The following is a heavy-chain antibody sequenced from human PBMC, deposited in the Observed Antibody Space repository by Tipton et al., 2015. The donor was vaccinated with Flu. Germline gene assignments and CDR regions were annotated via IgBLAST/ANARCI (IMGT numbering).Heavy chain of an antibody. CDR1: GYSISSGYY. Sequence: TLSLTCIVSGYSISSGYYWGWIRQPPGKGLEWIGSIYHSGSTYYNPSLKSRVTISVDTSKNQFSLKLSSVTAADTAVYYCARVGDLWSGTNYGLDVWGQGTTVTVSS. D-gene: IGHD3-3*01. CDR2: IYHSGST. CDR3: ARVGDLWSGTNYGLDV. V-gene: IGHV4-38-2*02. J-gene: IGHJ6*02.